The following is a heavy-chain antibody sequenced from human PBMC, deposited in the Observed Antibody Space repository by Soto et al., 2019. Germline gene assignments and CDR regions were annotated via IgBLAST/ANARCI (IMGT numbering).Heavy chain of an antibody. V-gene: IGHV3-7*03. CDR1: GFTFSSYW. J-gene: IGHJ1*01. D-gene: IGHD3-22*01. Sequence: GVLRLSCVASGFTFSSYWMSWVRQAPGKGLEWVANIKSDGSEMYYVDSVKGRFTISRDNARKSLYLQMNSLRVEDTALYYCARDLGVVITAEYFQHWCQGTLVTVS. CDR3: ARDLGVVITAEYFQH. CDR2: IKSDGSEM.